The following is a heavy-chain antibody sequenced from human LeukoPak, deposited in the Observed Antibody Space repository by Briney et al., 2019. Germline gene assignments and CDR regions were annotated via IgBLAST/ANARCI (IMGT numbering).Heavy chain of an antibody. CDR1: GYTLTYYY. Sequence: GASVQVSCKASGYTLTYYYMHWVRQAPGQGLEWVGIINPRGGSTSYAQKFQGRVTMTRDTSTSTVYMELSSLRSEDTAVYYCARDSPYYDSSGYYDYWGQGTLVTVSS. CDR3: ARDSPYYDSSGYYDY. D-gene: IGHD3-22*01. CDR2: INPRGGST. V-gene: IGHV1-46*01. J-gene: IGHJ4*02.